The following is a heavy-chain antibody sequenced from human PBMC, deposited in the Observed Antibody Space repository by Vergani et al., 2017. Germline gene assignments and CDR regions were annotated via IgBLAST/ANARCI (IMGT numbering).Heavy chain of an antibody. Sequence: QVKLQESGPGLVKPSETLSLTCTVSGGSITSSSYYWGWIRQPPGKGLEWIGNIYHSGGAYYNPSLKGRVTISVDTSKNQFSLKLNSVTAADTAMYYCARMGGYDEGDAFRIGYFDSWGPGILVTVSS. J-gene: IGHJ4*02. V-gene: IGHV4-39*07. CDR1: GGSITSSSYY. CDR3: ARMGGYDEGDAFRIGYFDS. CDR2: IYHSGGA. D-gene: IGHD3-22*01.